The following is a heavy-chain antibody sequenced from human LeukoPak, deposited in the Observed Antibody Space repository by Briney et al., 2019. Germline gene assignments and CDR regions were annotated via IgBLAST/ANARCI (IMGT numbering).Heavy chain of an antibody. CDR1: GAPISDYD. V-gene: IGHV4-59*08. J-gene: IGHJ4*02. Sequence: SETLSLTCSVSGAPISDYDWSWIRQPPGKGLECIGYIYYSGSTNYNPSLKSRVTISVDTSKNQFSLKLSSVTAADTAVYYCASVYSSGWYSDYWGQGTLVTVSS. CDR3: ASVYSSGWYSDY. CDR2: IYYSGST. D-gene: IGHD6-19*01.